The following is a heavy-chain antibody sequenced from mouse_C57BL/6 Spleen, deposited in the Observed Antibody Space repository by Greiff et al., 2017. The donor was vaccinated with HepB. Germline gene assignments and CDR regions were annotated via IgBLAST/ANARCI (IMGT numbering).Heavy chain of an antibody. Sequence: EVQLQQSGPELVKPGASVKISCKASGYTFTDYYMNWVKQSHGKSLEWIGDINPNNGGTSYNQKFKGKATLTVDKSSSTAYMELRSLTSEDSAVYYCARSGTTVVAPYFDYWGQGTTLTVSS. D-gene: IGHD1-1*01. J-gene: IGHJ2*01. V-gene: IGHV1-26*01. CDR2: INPNNGGT. CDR1: GYTFTDYY. CDR3: ARSGTTVVAPYFDY.